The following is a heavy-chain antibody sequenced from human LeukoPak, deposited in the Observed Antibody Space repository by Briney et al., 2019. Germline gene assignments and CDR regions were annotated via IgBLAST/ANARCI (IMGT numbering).Heavy chain of an antibody. CDR3: ARDLDRMDAFDI. J-gene: IGHJ3*02. CDR1: GYTFTSHG. CDR2: ISTYNGNT. Sequence: ASVKVSCKASGYTFTSHGISWVRQAPGQGLEWMGWISTYNGNTNYAQKLQGRVTMTTDTSTSTAYMELRSLRSDDTAVYYCARDLDRMDAFDIWGQGTMVTVSS. V-gene: IGHV1-18*01. D-gene: IGHD1-14*01.